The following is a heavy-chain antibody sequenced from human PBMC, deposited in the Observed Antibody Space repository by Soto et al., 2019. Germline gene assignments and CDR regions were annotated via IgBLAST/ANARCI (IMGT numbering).Heavy chain of an antibody. CDR2: IWYDGSNK. J-gene: IGHJ6*02. V-gene: IGHV3-33*01. CDR3: AALPMIADDYYYGMDV. D-gene: IGHD3-22*01. Sequence: QVQLVESGGGVVQPGRSLRLSCAASGFTFSSYGMHWVRQAPGKGLEWVAVIWYDGSNKYYADSVKGRFTISRDNSKNTLYLQMNSLRAEDTAVYYCAALPMIADDYYYGMDVWGQGTTVTVSS. CDR1: GFTFSSYG.